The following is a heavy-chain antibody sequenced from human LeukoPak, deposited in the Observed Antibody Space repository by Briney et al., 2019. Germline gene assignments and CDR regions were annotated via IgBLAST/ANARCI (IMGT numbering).Heavy chain of an antibody. J-gene: IGHJ4*02. D-gene: IGHD6-19*01. CDR2: ISSNGGST. CDR1: GFTFSSYA. CDR3: ARVAVAGFDY. V-gene: IGHV3-64*04. Sequence: GGSLRLSCSASGFTFSSYAMHWVRQAPGKGLEYVSAISSNGGSTYYADSVKGRFTISRDNAKNSLYLQMNSLRAEDTAVYYCARVAVAGFDYWGQGTLVTVSS.